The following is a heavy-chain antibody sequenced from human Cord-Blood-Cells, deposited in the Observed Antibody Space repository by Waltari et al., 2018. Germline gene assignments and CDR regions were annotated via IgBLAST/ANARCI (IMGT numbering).Heavy chain of an antibody. CDR3: ARDFARGESWFDP. Sequence: QVQLVQSGAEVKKPGSSVTVSCKASGGTFSSNVMSWVRPAPGQGLEWMGGIIPIFGTANYAQKFQGRVTITADKSTSTAYMELSSLRSEDTAVYYCARDFARGESWFDPWGQGTLVTVSS. D-gene: IGHD3-10*01. CDR2: IIPIFGTA. V-gene: IGHV1-69*06. CDR1: GGTFSSNV. J-gene: IGHJ5*02.